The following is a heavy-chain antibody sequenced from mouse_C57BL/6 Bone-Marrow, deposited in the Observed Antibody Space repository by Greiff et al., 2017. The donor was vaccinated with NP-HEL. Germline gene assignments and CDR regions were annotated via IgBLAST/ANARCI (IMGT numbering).Heavy chain of an antibody. J-gene: IGHJ2*01. Sequence: EVQVVESGGDLVKPGGSLKLSCAASGFTFSSYGMSWVRQTPDKRLEWVATISSGGSYTYYPDSVKGRFTISRDNAKNTLYLQMSSLKSEDTAMYYCARHGGLRYDYWGQGTTLTVSS. CDR1: GFTFSSYG. V-gene: IGHV5-6*01. D-gene: IGHD2-12*01. CDR3: ARHGGLRYDY. CDR2: ISSGGSYT.